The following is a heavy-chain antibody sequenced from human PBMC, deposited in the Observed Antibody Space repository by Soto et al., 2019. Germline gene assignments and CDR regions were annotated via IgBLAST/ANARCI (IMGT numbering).Heavy chain of an antibody. J-gene: IGHJ6*02. CDR2: VYHTGTT. Sequence: TSETLSLTCVVSGGPVSGDDRYWSWIRHLPGKGLEWIANVYHTGTTYYNPSLKSRVSMSVDTSQNQFSLILASVTAADTAVYYCARALVTDYNSRDYHYYFAMDVWGQGTSVTVSS. CDR3: ARALVTDYNSRDYHYYFAMDV. V-gene: IGHV4-31*02. D-gene: IGHD3-22*01. CDR1: GGPVSGDDRY.